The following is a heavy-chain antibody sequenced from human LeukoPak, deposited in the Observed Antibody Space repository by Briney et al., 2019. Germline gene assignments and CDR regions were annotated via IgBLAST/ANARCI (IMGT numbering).Heavy chain of an antibody. V-gene: IGHV3-11*01. CDR2: ISSSGSTI. Sequence: GGSLRLSCAASGFTFSDYYMSWIRQAPGKGLEWVSYISSSGSTIYYADSVKGRFTISRDNAKSSLYLQMNSLRAEDTAVYYCARGDSAGYYYMDVWGKGTTVTVSS. D-gene: IGHD2-15*01. CDR1: GFTFSDYY. CDR3: ARGDSAGYYYMDV. J-gene: IGHJ6*03.